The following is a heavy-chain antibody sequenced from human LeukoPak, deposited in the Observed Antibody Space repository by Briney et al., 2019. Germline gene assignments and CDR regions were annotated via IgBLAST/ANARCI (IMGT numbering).Heavy chain of an antibody. Sequence: AGGSLRLSCAASGFNFNTYGMHWVRQTPGKGLEWVAVIWHDGSDEYYADSVKGRFTISRDNSKSLVYLQMDSLRDEDTAVYYCAGEVVRDVSGVGYTWLDPWGQGTLVFVS. CDR1: GFNFNTYG. J-gene: IGHJ5*02. CDR2: IWHDGSDE. V-gene: IGHV3-33*01. CDR3: AGEVVRDVSGVGYTWLDP. D-gene: IGHD2-8*01.